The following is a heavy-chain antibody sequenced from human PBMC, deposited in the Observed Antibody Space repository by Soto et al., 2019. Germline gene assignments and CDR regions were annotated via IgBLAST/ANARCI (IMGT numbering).Heavy chain of an antibody. CDR1: GFTFSNAW. CDR3: TTSTAAAAMDV. V-gene: IGHV3-15*01. J-gene: IGHJ6*02. Sequence: EVQLVESGGGLVKPGGTLRLSCAASGFTFSNAWMSWVRQAPGKGLEWVGRIKSKTDGGTTDYAAPVKGRFTISRDDSKNTLYLQMNSLKTEDTAVYYCTTSTAAAAMDVWGQGTTVTVSS. D-gene: IGHD6-25*01. CDR2: IKSKTDGGTT.